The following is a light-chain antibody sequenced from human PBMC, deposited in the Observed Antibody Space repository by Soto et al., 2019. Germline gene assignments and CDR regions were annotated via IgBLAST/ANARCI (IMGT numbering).Light chain of an antibody. CDR3: QQFFQAPT. CDR2: WAS. J-gene: IGKJ1*01. V-gene: IGKV4-1*01. Sequence: VLTQSPDSLAVSLGGRATIHGRSNQSVLFVSNNKNLLAWYQQKPGQPPKLFINWASTRESGVPDRFIGGESGPEFPLTIKSLHAQDLAVDYCQQFFQAPTFRQGTKLEI. CDR1: QSVLFVSNNKNL.